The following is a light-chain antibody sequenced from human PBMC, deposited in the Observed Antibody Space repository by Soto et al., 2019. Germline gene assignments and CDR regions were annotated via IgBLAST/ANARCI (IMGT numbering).Light chain of an antibody. V-gene: IGLV2-14*01. J-gene: IGLJ3*02. Sequence: QSALTQPASVSGSPGQSITISCTGSFSDVGGYNYVSWYQQHPGKAPRLIIYDVSHRPSGVSNRFSGTKSDCTASLTISGLQAEDEADYYCSSYRGARTLVVFGGGTKLTVL. CDR1: FSDVGGYNY. CDR3: SSYRGARTLVV. CDR2: DVS.